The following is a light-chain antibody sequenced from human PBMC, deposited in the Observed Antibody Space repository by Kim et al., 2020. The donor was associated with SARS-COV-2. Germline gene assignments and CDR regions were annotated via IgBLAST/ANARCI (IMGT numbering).Light chain of an antibody. CDR2: GAF. J-gene: IGKJ1*01. CDR3: QQYDNWTPWT. CDR1: HSVSTN. V-gene: IGKV3-15*01. Sequence: FPGERATLFCRASHSVSTNLAWYQQKPGQAPRLLMYGAFLRAAGVPARFSGSGSGTEFTLTISSLQSEDFAVYYCQQYDNWTPWTFGQGAKVDIK.